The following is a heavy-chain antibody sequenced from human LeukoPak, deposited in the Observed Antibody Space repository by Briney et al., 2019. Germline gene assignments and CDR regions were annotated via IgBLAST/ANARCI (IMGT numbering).Heavy chain of an antibody. V-gene: IGHV3-30-3*01. D-gene: IGHD3-3*01. J-gene: IGHJ4*02. CDR2: ISYDGSNK. Sequence: GRSLRLSCAASGFTFSSYAMHWVRQAPGKGLEWVAVISYDGSNKYYADSVKGRFTISRDNSKNTLYLQMNSLRAEDTAVYYCARAPVLRFLEWLLFGYFDYWGQGTLVTLSS. CDR3: ARAPVLRFLEWLLFGYFDY. CDR1: GFTFSSYA.